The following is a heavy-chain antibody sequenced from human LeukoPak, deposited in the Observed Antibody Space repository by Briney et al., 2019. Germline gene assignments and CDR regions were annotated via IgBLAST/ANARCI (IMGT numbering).Heavy chain of an antibody. D-gene: IGHD1-26*01. CDR2: ISSSSTI. CDR3: ARAGDDSGSYYYAFDI. V-gene: IGHV3-48*04. J-gene: IGHJ3*02. Sequence: GGSLRLSCAASGFTFSSYSMNWVRQAPGKGLEWVSYISSSSTIYYADSVKGRFTISRDNAKNSLYLQMNSLRAEDTAVYYCARAGDDSGSYYYAFDIWGQGTMVTVSS. CDR1: GFTFSSYS.